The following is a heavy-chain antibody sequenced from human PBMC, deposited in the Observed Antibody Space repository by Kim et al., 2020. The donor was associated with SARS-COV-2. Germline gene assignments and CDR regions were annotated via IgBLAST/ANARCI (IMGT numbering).Heavy chain of an antibody. J-gene: IGHJ6*02. D-gene: IGHD1-26*01. CDR3: ARDEAAPVLLATNFYYGMDV. Sequence: RLTISRDNAKNSLYLQMNSLRAEDTAVYYCARDEAAPVLLATNFYYGMDVWGQGTTVTVSS. V-gene: IGHV3-11*06.